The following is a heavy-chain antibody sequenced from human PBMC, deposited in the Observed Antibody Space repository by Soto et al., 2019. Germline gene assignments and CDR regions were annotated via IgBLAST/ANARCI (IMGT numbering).Heavy chain of an antibody. CDR3: ARGINYYDSGDDAFDL. CDR2: MNPNSGNT. V-gene: IGHV1-8*01. Sequence: QVQLVQSGAEVKKPGASVKVSCKASGYTFTSYDINWVRQATGQGLEWMGWMNPNSGNTGYAQKFQGRVTMTRNTSISTAYMELSSLRSEDTAVYYCARGINYYDSGDDAFDLWGQGTMVAVSS. CDR1: GYTFTSYD. J-gene: IGHJ3*01. D-gene: IGHD3-10*01.